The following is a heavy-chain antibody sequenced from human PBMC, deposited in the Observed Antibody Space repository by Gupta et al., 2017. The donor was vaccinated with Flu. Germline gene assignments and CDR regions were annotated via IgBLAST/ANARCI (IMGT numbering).Heavy chain of an antibody. V-gene: IGHV3-33*01. CDR3: AREIRGYSYGNLVGADY. D-gene: IGHD5-18*01. Sequence: GKGLEWVAVIWYDGSNKYYADSVKGRFTISRDNSKNTLYLQMNSLRAEDTAVYYCAREIRGYSYGNLVGADYWGQGTLVTVSS. J-gene: IGHJ4*02. CDR2: IWYDGSNK.